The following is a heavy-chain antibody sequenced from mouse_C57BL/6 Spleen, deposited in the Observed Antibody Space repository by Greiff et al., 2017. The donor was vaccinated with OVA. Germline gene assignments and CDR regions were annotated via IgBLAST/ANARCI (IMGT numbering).Heavy chain of an antibody. CDR3: ADGSYAMDY. V-gene: IGHV1-82*01. J-gene: IGHJ4*01. D-gene: IGHD1-1*01. Sequence: QVQLQQSGPELVKPGASVKISCKVSGYAFSSSWMNWVKQRPGKGLEWIGRIYPGDGDTNYNGKFKGKATLTADKSSSTAYMQLRSLTSEDSAVYFCADGSYAMDYWGQGTSVTVSS. CDR2: IYPGDGDT. CDR1: GYAFSSSW.